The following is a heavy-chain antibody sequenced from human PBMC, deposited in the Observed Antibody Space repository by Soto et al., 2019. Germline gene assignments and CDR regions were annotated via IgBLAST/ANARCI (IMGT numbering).Heavy chain of an antibody. CDR1: GFDFSSYE. CDR2: IRANDESI. Sequence: GGALRLSCFASGFDFSSYEMNWVRQAPGKGLEWVSNIRANDESIYYADSVKGRVSVSRDNAKNSLFLEMNSLRVDDTAVYYCARETLRDAIDIWGQGTMVTVS. CDR3: ARETLRDAIDI. V-gene: IGHV3-48*03. J-gene: IGHJ3*02.